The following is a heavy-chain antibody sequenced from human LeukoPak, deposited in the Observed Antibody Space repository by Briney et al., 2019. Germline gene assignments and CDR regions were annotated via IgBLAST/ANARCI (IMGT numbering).Heavy chain of an antibody. J-gene: IGHJ4*02. CDR2: INWNGGST. V-gene: IGHV3-20*04. CDR3: ARGAYCSSTSCSSFDY. CDR1: GFTFDDYG. Sequence: PGGSLRLSCAASGFTFDDYGMSWVRQAPGKGREWVSGINWNGGSTGYADSVKGRFTISRDNAKNSLYLQMNSLRAEDTALYYCARGAYCSSTSCSSFDYWAREPWSPSPQ. D-gene: IGHD2-2*01.